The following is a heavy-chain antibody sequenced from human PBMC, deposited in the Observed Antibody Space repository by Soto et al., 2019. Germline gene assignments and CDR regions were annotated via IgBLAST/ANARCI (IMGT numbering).Heavy chain of an antibody. CDR2: ITGSGGST. CDR1: GFSFGAYA. D-gene: IGHD5-18*01. J-gene: IGHJ5*02. CDR3: AKDRSVDTRDWFDP. Sequence: GGSLRLSCAASGFSFGAYAMNWVRQAPGKGLEWVSGITGSGGSTYYADSVKGRFTISRDNSKNTLYLQMNSLRADDTAVYYCAKDRSVDTRDWFDPWGQGTLVTVSS. V-gene: IGHV3-23*01.